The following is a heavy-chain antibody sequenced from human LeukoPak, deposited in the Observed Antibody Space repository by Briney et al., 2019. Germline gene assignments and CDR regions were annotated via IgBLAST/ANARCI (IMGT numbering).Heavy chain of an antibody. CDR2: IYHSGST. CDR1: GGSISSGYY. Sequence: PSETLSLTCTVSGGSISSGYYWGWIRQPPGKGLEWIGSIYHSGSTYYNPSLKSRVTISVDTSKNQFSLKLSSVTAADTAVYYCARGSGTMIDYWGQGTLVTVSS. D-gene: IGHD1/OR15-1a*01. CDR3: ARGSGTMIDY. V-gene: IGHV4-38-2*02. J-gene: IGHJ4*02.